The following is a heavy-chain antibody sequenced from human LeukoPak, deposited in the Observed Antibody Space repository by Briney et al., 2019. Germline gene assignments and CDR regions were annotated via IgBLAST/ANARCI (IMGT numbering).Heavy chain of an antibody. D-gene: IGHD3-22*01. J-gene: IGHJ1*01. CDR3: ASYLDSSGYLQYFQP. CDR2: IYQSGST. V-gene: IGHV4-39*01. Sequence: SETLCLTCTVSGDSISSSRYYWVWIRQPPGKGLEWIGTIYQSGSTYYNPPLKSRVTISADTSKNQFSLMLHSVTAADAAIYYCASYLDSSGYLQYFQPWGQGTLVTVSS. CDR1: GDSISSSRYY.